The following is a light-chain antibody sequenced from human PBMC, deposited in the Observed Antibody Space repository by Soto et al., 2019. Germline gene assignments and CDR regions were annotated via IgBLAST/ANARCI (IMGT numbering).Light chain of an antibody. J-gene: IGKJ1*01. CDR3: QQYGSSPQT. Sequence: EIVLTQSPGTQSLSPGERAALSCRASQSVSSSSLAWYQQKPGQAPRLLVYGASSRATGVPDRFSGSGSGTDFTLIISSLRPEDFALYFCQQYGSSPQTFGQGTKVESK. V-gene: IGKV3-20*01. CDR1: QSVSSSS. CDR2: GAS.